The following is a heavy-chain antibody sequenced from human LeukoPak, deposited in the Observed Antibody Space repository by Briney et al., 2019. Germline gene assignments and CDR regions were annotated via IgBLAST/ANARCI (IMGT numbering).Heavy chain of an antibody. J-gene: IGHJ5*02. V-gene: IGHV4-39*07. CDR1: GGSISSSSYY. CDR3: ARDGTVNWFDP. D-gene: IGHD4-17*01. CDR2: IYYSGST. Sequence: PSETLSLTCTVSGGSISSSSYYWAWIRQPPGKELEWIGCIYYSGSTYYNPSLKSRVTISVDTSKNQFSLKLSSVTAADTAVYYCARDGTVNWFDPWGQGTLVTVSS.